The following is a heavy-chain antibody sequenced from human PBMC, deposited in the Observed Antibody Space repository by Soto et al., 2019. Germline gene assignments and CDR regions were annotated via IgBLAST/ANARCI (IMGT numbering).Heavy chain of an antibody. Sequence: ASVKVSCKASGYTFTSYGISWVRQAPGQGLEWMGWISAYNGNTNYAQKLQGRVTMTTDTSTSTAHMELRSLRSDDTAVYYCARAAGGLADFWRGYCSGGMDVWGQGTTVTVSS. J-gene: IGHJ6*02. D-gene: IGHD3-3*01. CDR3: ARAAGGLADFWRGYCSGGMDV. CDR1: GYTFTSYG. V-gene: IGHV1-18*01. CDR2: ISAYNGNT.